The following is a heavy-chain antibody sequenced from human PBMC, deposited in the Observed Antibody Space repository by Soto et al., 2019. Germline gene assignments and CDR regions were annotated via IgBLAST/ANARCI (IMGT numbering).Heavy chain of an antibody. J-gene: IGHJ4*02. CDR3: ARAVDHRSEWEL. D-gene: IGHD1-26*01. CDR1: GGSISSGDYY. Sequence: SETLSLTCTVSGGSISSGDYYWSWIRQPPGKGLEWIGYIYYSGSTYYNPSLKSRVTISVDTSKNQFSLKLSSVTAADTAVYYCARAVDHRSEWELWGQGTLVTVSS. V-gene: IGHV4-30-4*01. CDR2: IYYSGST.